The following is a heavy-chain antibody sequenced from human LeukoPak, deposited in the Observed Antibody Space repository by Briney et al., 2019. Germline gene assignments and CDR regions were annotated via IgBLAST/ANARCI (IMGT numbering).Heavy chain of an antibody. CDR1: GFKFSNFG. J-gene: IGHJ4*02. V-gene: IGHV3-33*01. CDR3: ARVWTSGSYGDY. CDR2: IYYDGSNK. Sequence: GRSLRLSCAASGFKFSNFGMHWNRQAPGKGLEWVSVIYYDGSNKYYADSVKGRFTISKDNSKNMLYLQMNGLRAEDTAVYYCARVWTSGSYGDYWGQGTLVTVSS. D-gene: IGHD3-10*01.